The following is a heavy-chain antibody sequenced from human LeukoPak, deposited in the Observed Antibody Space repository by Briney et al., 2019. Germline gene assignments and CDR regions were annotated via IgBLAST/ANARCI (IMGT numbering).Heavy chain of an antibody. V-gene: IGHV3-7*04. CDR3: ARGRLFTSSPAPAPFDY. D-gene: IGHD2-2*01. CDR2: ISQDGSEK. Sequence: GGSLRLSCAASGFSFIRNWLTWVGRPLGQGLEGGAGISQDGSEKRYSDSVKGRFTISRDNAKNSVFLQMNSLRAEDTAVYYCARGRLFTSSPAPAPFDYWGQGTLVTVSS. J-gene: IGHJ4*02. CDR1: GFSFIRNW.